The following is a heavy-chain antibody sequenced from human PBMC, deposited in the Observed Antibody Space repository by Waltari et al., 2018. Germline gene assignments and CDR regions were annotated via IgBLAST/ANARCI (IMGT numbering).Heavy chain of an antibody. CDR2: INPRGGST. CDR3: ARDGSGSWGVIDP. V-gene: IGHV1-46*01. CDR1: GYTFTSYY. D-gene: IGHD3-10*01. J-gene: IGHJ5*02. Sequence: QVQLVQSGAEVKKPGASVKVSCKASGYTFTSYYMHLVRQAPGQGLEWMGIINPRGGSTSYAQKSQGRVTMTRDTSTSTVYMELSSLRSEDTAVYYCARDGSGSWGVIDPWGQGTLVTVSS.